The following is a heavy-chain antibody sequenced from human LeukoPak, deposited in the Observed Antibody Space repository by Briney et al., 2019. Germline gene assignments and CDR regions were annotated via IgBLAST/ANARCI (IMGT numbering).Heavy chain of an antibody. CDR1: GYSISSGYY. CDR3: AGDRETTGNGRPNWFDP. D-gene: IGHD1-1*01. J-gene: IGHJ5*02. CDR2: IFQRGYS. V-gene: IGHV4-38-2*01. Sequence: SETLSLTCAVSGYSISSGYYWGWIRQPPGKGLQWIGSIFQRGYSYYNPSLKSRVTISVDTSRNQFSLKLSSVTAADTAVYYCAGDRETTGNGRPNWFDPWGQGTLVTVSS.